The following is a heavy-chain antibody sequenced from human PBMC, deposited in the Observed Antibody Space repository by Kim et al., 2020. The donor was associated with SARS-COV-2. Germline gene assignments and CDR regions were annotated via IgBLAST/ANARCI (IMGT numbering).Heavy chain of an antibody. Sequence: GGSLRLSCAASGFTFDDYAMHWARQAPGKGLEWVSLISGDGGSTYYADSVKGRFTISRDNSKNSLYLQMNSLRTEDTALYYCAKDVVQGVIISPFDYWGQGTLVTVSS. J-gene: IGHJ4*02. CDR3: AKDVVQGVIISPFDY. CDR1: GFTFDDYA. V-gene: IGHV3-43*02. D-gene: IGHD3-10*01. CDR2: ISGDGGST.